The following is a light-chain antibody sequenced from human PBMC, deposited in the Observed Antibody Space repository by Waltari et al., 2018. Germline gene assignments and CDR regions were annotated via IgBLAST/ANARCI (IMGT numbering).Light chain of an antibody. Sequence: DIVLTQSPATLSLSPGDAATLSCRASQSVGSSLAWYQQKPGQPPRLLIYDASNRATGVPARFHGSGSGTDFTLTISSLEAEDFAVYYCQQRSNWTPHTFGQGARLEIK. V-gene: IGKV3-11*01. CDR2: DAS. CDR1: QSVGSS. CDR3: QQRSNWTPHT. J-gene: IGKJ2*01.